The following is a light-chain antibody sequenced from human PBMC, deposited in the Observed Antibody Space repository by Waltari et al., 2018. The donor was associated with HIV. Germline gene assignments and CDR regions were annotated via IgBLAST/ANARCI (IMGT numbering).Light chain of an antibody. V-gene: IGLV7-43*01. CDR3: RLYDGGAWV. Sequence: QTVLTQEPSLTVPPGGTVTPTCASSTGAVTSGYYPNWVQQKTGQAPRSLIYNINDKHSGTRARFSGSLLGGKVALTLSGVQPEGEAEYHCRLYDGGAWVFGGGTKLTVL. CDR2: NIN. J-gene: IGLJ3*02. CDR1: TGAVTSGYY.